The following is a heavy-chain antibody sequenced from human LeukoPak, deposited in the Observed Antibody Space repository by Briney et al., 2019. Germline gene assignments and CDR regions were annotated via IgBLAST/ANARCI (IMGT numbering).Heavy chain of an antibody. V-gene: IGHV4-4*07. J-gene: IGHJ4*02. CDR3: ARGYCTGTSCYKGY. CDR2: IYTSGST. D-gene: IGHD2-2*02. Sequence: SETLSLTCTVSGGSISSYYWSWIRQPAGKGLEWIGRIYTSGSTNYNPSLKSRVTISVDTSKNQFSLKLSSVTTADTAVYYCARGYCTGTSCYKGYWGQGTLVTVSS. CDR1: GGSISSYY.